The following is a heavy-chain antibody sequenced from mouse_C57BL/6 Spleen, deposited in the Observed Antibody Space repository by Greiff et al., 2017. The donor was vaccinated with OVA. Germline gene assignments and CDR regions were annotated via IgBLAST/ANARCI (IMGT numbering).Heavy chain of an antibody. CDR3: ARWAYDGSNYAMDY. V-gene: IGHV1-82*01. J-gene: IGHJ4*01. CDR2: IYPGDGDT. D-gene: IGHD2-3*01. Sequence: QVQLQQSGPELVKPGASVKISCKASGYAFSSSWMNWVKQRPGKGLEWIGRIYPGDGDTNYNGKFKGKATLTADKSSSTAYMQLSSLTSEDSAVYSGARWAYDGSNYAMDYWVKEPQSPSPQ. CDR1: GYAFSSSW.